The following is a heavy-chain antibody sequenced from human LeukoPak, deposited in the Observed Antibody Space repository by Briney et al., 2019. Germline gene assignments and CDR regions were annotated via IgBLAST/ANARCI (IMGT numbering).Heavy chain of an antibody. D-gene: IGHD3-22*01. V-gene: IGHV3-30*18. CDR2: IGSDGSNK. CDR3: AKEIYYDSSAFFDY. Sequence: GGSLRLSCVASGFTASSDYMSWVRQTPGKGLEWVAVIGSDGSNKYYADSVKGRFTISRDNSKNTLYLQMNSLRTEDTAMYFCAKEIYYDSSAFFDYWGQGTLVTVSS. CDR1: GFTASSDY. J-gene: IGHJ4*02.